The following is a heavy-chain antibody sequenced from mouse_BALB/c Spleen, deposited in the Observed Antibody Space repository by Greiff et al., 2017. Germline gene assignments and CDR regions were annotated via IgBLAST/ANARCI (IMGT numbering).Heavy chain of an antibody. V-gene: IGHV7-3*02. CDR1: GFTFTAYY. Sequence: EVNVGESGGGLVQPGGSLRPSCATSGFTFTAYYMSWVRQPPGKALEWLGFIRNKANGYTTEYSASVKGRFTISRDNSQSILYLQMNTLRAEDSATYYCARDMEGNWGQGTLVTVSA. CDR3: ARDMEGN. CDR2: IRNKANGYTT. J-gene: IGHJ3*01.